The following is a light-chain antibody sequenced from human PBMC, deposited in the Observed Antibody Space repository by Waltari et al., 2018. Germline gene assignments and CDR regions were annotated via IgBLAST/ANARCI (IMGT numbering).Light chain of an antibody. CDR2: RSK. Sequence: QSVLTQPPSASGTPGQRVTISCSGSSSDIGSTYVYWYQQLPGTAPKLLIYRSKQRPSGVPDRLSHSRSCTSASLAISGLRSEDEADYHCAAWDDSLSGPVFVGGTKLTVL. CDR3: AAWDDSLSGPV. CDR1: SSDIGSTY. V-gene: IGLV1-47*01. J-gene: IGLJ3*02.